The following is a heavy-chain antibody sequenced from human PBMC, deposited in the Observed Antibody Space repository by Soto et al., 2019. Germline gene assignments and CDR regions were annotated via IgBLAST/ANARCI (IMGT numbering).Heavy chain of an antibody. CDR2: IYYRGST. J-gene: IGHJ4*02. Sequence: SETLSLTCTVSGGSVSPYYWSWFRQPPGKGLEWIGYIYYRGSTNYNPSLKSRVTMSVDTSKNQFSLRLNSVTAADTAIYFCARDAHTSGWFSLIAYWGQGTLVTVSS. V-gene: IGHV4-59*02. CDR1: GGSVSPYY. CDR3: ARDAHTSGWFSLIAY. D-gene: IGHD6-19*01.